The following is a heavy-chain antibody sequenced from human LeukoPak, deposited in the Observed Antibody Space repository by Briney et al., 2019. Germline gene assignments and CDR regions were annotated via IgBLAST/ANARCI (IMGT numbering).Heavy chain of an antibody. D-gene: IGHD1-26*01. Sequence: GGSLRLSCAASGFTVRNNYMSWVRQTPGKGLEWVSVIYSGGSTYYADSVKGRFTFSKDNSKNTLYLQMTNLRVEDTAAYYCARGVGQDAFDIWGQGTMVTVSS. V-gene: IGHV3-53*01. J-gene: IGHJ3*02. CDR3: ARGVGQDAFDI. CDR1: GFTVRNNY. CDR2: IYSGGST.